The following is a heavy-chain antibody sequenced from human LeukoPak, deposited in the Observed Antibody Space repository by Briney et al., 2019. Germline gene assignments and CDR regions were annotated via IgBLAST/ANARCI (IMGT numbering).Heavy chain of an antibody. CDR3: AKDRNGSYDI. CDR1: GFTFDDYA. CDR2: ISGDGGST. D-gene: IGHD1-26*01. V-gene: IGHV3-43*02. J-gene: IGHJ3*02. Sequence: PGGSLRLSCSASGFTFDDYAMPWVRQAPAKGPEWVSLISGDGGSTYYADSVKGRFTISRDNSKNSVYLQMNSLRTEDIALYYCAKDRNGSYDIWGQGTMVTVSS.